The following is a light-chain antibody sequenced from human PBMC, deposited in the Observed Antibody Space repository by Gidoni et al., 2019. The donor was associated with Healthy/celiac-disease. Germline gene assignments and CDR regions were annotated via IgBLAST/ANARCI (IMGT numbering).Light chain of an antibody. V-gene: IGKV3-20*01. CDR2: GAS. CDR3: QQYGSSPGT. Sequence: DIVLTQSPGTLSLSPGERATLSCRASQSVSSSYLAWYQQKPGQAPRLLIYGASSRATGIPDRLSGSGSGTDFTLTISRLEPEDLAVYYCQQYGSSPGTFGQGTKVEIK. J-gene: IGKJ1*01. CDR1: QSVSSSY.